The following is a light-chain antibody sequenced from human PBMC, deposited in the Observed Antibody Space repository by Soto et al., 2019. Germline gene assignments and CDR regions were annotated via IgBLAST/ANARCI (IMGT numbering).Light chain of an antibody. J-gene: IGKJ1*01. CDR2: GAS. Sequence: EIVLTQSPGTLSLSPGERATLSCRASQSINNNYLAWYQQKRGHAPKLLIYGASSRATGIPDRFSGSGSGTDFTLTISRLEPEDFAVYYCQQYGGSPRTFGQGTKVEIK. V-gene: IGKV3-20*01. CDR1: QSINNNY. CDR3: QQYGGSPRT.